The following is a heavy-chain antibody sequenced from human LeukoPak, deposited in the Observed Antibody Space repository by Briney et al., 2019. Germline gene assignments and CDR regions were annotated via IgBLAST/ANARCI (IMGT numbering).Heavy chain of an antibody. J-gene: IGHJ4*02. CDR1: GGSVTSTNW. Sequence: PSETLSLTCGVSGGSVTSTNWWTWVRQPPGKGLEWIGEVHLDGRTNYNPSLKSRLTMSVDLSENHISLKLTSVTAADTAVYYCAREGGFYRPLDYSGQGTLVSVSS. CDR3: AREGGFYRPLDY. D-gene: IGHD3-3*01. V-gene: IGHV4-4*02. CDR2: VHLDGRT.